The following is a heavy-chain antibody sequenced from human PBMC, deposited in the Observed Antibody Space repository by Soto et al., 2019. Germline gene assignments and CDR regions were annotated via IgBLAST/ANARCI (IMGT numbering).Heavy chain of an antibody. Sequence: GGSLRLSCAASAFTFSSYRLHWVRQAPGKGLVWVSLINIDGSSTSYADSVKGRFTISRDNAKNTLYLQLNSLRAEDTAVYYCARAYYDFWSGYYYYYYYGMDVWGQGTTVTVSS. V-gene: IGHV3-74*01. J-gene: IGHJ6*02. D-gene: IGHD3-3*01. CDR2: INIDGSST. CDR3: ARAYYDFWSGYYYYYYYGMDV. CDR1: AFTFSSYR.